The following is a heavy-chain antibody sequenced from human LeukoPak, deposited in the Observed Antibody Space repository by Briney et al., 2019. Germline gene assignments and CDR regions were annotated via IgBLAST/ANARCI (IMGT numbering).Heavy chain of an antibody. D-gene: IGHD6-13*01. V-gene: IGHV1-24*01. CDR2: FDPEDGET. CDR1: GYTLTELS. Sequence: ASVKVSCKVSGYTLTELSMHWVRQAPGKGLEWTGGFDPEDGETIYAQKFQGRVTMTEDTSTDTAYMELSSLRSEDTAVYYCATFSGTHSNFDYWGQGTLVTVSS. J-gene: IGHJ4*02. CDR3: ATFSGTHSNFDY.